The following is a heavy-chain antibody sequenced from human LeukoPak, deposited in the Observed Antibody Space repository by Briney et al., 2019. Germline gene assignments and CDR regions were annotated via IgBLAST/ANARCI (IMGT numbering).Heavy chain of an antibody. CDR1: GFTFISYS. Sequence: GGSLRLSCAASGFTFISYSMNWVRQAPGKGLEGVSSISCSSSYIYYAGSVNGRFTISRDDAKNSLYLQMNSLRAEDTAVYYCARDLSGAGDGYNDFDYWGQGTLVTVSS. D-gene: IGHD5-24*01. V-gene: IGHV3-21*01. CDR2: ISCSSSYI. CDR3: ARDLSGAGDGYNDFDY. J-gene: IGHJ4*02.